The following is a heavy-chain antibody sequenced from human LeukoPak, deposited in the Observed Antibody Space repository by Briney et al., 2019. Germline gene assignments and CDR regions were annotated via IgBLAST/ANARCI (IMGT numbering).Heavy chain of an antibody. CDR3: ARAEGVVVAAHIDV. CDR1: GYTFTNYV. D-gene: IGHD2-15*01. CDR2: ISTSNGNT. V-gene: IGHV1-18*01. Sequence: ASVKVSCKASGYTFTNYVIYWVRQAPGQGLEWMAWISTSNGNTNYAQKLQGRVTVTTDTFTSTAYMELRSLRSDDTAMYYCARAEGVVVAAHIDVWGKETTVTVSS. J-gene: IGHJ6*03.